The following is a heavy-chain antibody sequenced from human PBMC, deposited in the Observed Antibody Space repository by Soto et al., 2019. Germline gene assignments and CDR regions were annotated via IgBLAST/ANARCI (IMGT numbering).Heavy chain of an antibody. Sequence: ASVKVSCKASGYTFTSYDMIWVRQATGQGLEWMGWMDASTGNTDSAEKFQGRVTMTRNTSISTVYMELSSLSFEDTAVYYCGRGRTIVAGAFDPWGQGTLVTVSS. D-gene: IGHD5-12*01. CDR3: GRGRTIVAGAFDP. V-gene: IGHV1-8*01. J-gene: IGHJ5*02. CDR2: MDASTGNT. CDR1: GYTFTSYD.